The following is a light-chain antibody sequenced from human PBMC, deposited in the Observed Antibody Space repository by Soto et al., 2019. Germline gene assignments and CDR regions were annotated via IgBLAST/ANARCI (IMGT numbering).Light chain of an antibody. CDR2: SAS. CDR3: QQHNSYPYT. J-gene: IGKJ5*01. CDR1: QDISTF. Sequence: DIQLTQSPSFLSASVGDRVTITCRASQDISTFLAWCQQKPGKAPQLLIYSASNLHSGVPSRFSGSGSGTEFTLTVSSLQPEDFATYHCQQHNSYPYTFGQGTRLEIK. V-gene: IGKV1-9*01.